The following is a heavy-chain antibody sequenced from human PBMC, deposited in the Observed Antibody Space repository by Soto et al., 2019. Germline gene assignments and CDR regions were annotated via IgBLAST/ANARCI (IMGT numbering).Heavy chain of an antibody. CDR1: GGTFSSYA. V-gene: IGHV1-69*13. D-gene: IGHD4-4*01. CDR3: ARAAWSDSNYDYYYYGMDV. J-gene: IGHJ6*02. Sequence: VASVKVSCKASGGTFSSYAISWVRQAPGQGLEWMGGIIPIFGTANYAQKFQGRVTITADESTSTAYMELSSLRSEDTAVYYCARAAWSDSNYDYYYYGMDVWGQGTTVTVSS. CDR2: IIPIFGTA.